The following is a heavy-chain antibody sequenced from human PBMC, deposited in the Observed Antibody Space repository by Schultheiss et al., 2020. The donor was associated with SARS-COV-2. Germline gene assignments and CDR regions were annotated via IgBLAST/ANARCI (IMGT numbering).Heavy chain of an antibody. CDR2: IYHSGTT. D-gene: IGHD2-15*01. CDR3: ARMVVVAATLGWFDP. Sequence: SETLSLTCAVSGYSITSGYFWGWIRQPPGKGLEWIGSIYHSGTTKYNPSLKSRVTISVDTSKNQFSLKLTSVTAADTAVYYCARMVVVAATLGWFDPWGQGTLVTVSS. V-gene: IGHV4-38-2*01. CDR1: GYSITSGYF. J-gene: IGHJ5*02.